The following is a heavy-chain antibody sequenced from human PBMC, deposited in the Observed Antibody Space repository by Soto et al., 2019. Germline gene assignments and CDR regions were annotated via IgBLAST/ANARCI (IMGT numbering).Heavy chain of an antibody. D-gene: IGHD5-12*01. V-gene: IGHV4-39*01. CDR1: GGSISSSSYY. CDR3: ATQVAPFDP. J-gene: IGHJ5*02. Sequence: QLQLQESGPGLVKPSETLSLTCTVSGGSISSSSYYWGWIRQPPGKGLEWIGSIYYSGSTDYNPSPKSRVTISVDTSKSQFSLKLSSVTAADTSVYYCATQVAPFDPWGQGTLVTVSS. CDR2: IYYSGST.